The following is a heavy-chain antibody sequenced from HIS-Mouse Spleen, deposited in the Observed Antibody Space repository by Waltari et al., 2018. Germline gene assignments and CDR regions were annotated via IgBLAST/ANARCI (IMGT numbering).Heavy chain of an antibody. CDR1: GASISSSSSY. J-gene: IGHJ2*01. D-gene: IGHD6-13*01. V-gene: IGHV4-39*07. Sequence: QLQLQESGPGLVKPSETLSLTCTVSGASISSSSSYPGWIRQPPGKGLEWIVSIYYSGSTYYNPSLKSRVTISVDTSKNQFSLKLSSVTAADTAVYYCAREIPYSSSWYDWYFDLWGRGTLVTVSS. CDR2: IYYSGST. CDR3: AREIPYSSSWYDWYFDL.